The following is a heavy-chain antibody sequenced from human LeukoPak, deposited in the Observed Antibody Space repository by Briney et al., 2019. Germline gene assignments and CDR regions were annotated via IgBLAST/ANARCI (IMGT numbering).Heavy chain of an antibody. J-gene: IGHJ4*02. CDR3: ARSEGIAAAAPFDY. D-gene: IGHD6-13*01. CDR1: GGSFSGYY. Sequence: SETLSLTCAVYGGSFSGYYWSWIRQPPGKGLEWIGEINHSGSTNYGPSLKSRVTISVDTSKNQFSLKLSSVTAADTAVYYCARSEGIAAAAPFDYWGQGTLVTVSS. CDR2: INHSGST. V-gene: IGHV4-34*01.